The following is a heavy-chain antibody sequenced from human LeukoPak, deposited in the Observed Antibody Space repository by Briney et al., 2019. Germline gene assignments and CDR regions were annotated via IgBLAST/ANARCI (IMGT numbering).Heavy chain of an antibody. Sequence: PGGSLRLSCAASGVTFSSYAMSWVRQAPGKGLEWVSAISGSGGSTYYADSVKGRFTISRDNSKNTQYLQMNSLRAEDTAVYYCAKDGGEQWLVTGYFDYWGQGTLVTVSS. V-gene: IGHV3-23*01. CDR1: GVTFSSYA. CDR2: ISGSGGST. CDR3: AKDGGEQWLVTGYFDY. D-gene: IGHD6-19*01. J-gene: IGHJ4*02.